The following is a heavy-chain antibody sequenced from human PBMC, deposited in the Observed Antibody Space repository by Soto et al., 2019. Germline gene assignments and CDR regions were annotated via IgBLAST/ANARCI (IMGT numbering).Heavy chain of an antibody. Sequence: GASVKVSCKASGGTFRSYAISWVRQAPGQGLEWMGGIIPIFGTANYAQKFQGRVTITADESTSTAYLELSSLRSEDTAVYYCAGTRYSKYYYYGMDVWGQGTTVTVSS. CDR2: IIPIFGTA. J-gene: IGHJ6*02. CDR3: AGTRYSKYYYYGMDV. CDR1: GGTFRSYA. D-gene: IGHD2-15*01. V-gene: IGHV1-69*13.